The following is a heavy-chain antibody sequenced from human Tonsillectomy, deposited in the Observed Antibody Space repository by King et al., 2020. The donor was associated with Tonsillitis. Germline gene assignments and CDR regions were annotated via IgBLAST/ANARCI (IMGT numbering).Heavy chain of an antibody. CDR2: ITDSGSKT. J-gene: IGHJ6*02. Sequence: VQLVESGGAWVQPGGSLRLSCAASGFAFSSYAMSWVRQAPGKGPAWVSAITDSGSKTYYADSVEGRLTISRDNSKNTLYLQMNSLGAEDTAIYYCARGSWGVGPYYGMDVWGRGTTVTVSS. CDR1: GFAFSSYA. V-gene: IGHV3-23*04. CDR3: ARGSWGVGPYYGMDV. D-gene: IGHD1-26*01.